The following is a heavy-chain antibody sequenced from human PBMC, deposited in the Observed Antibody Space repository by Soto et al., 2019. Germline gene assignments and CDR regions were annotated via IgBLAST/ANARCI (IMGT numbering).Heavy chain of an antibody. CDR2: ISSSSSYI. J-gene: IGHJ5*02. CDR1: GFTFSSYA. CDR3: ARGRIAAAGSNWFDP. D-gene: IGHD6-13*01. Sequence: PGGSLRLSCAASGFTFSSYAMSWVRQAPGKGLEWVSSISSSSSYIYYADSVKGRFTISRDNAKNSLYLQMNSLRAEDTAVYYCARGRIAAAGSNWFDPWGQGT. V-gene: IGHV3-21*01.